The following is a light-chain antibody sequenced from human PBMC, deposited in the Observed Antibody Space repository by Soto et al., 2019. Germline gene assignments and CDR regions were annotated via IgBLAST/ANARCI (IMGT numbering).Light chain of an antibody. CDR1: SSNIGSNY. CDR3: AAWDDSLSAWV. Sequence: QSVLTQPPSASGTPGQRVTISCSRSSSNIGSNYVFWYQQLPGTAPKLLIYSNNQRPSGVPDRFSGSKSDTSASLAISGLRSEDEADYYCAAWDDSLSAWVFGGGTKVTVL. J-gene: IGLJ3*02. CDR2: SNN. V-gene: IGLV1-47*02.